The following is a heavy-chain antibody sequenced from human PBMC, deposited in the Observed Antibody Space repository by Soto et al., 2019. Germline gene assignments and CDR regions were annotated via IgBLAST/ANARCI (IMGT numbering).Heavy chain of an antibody. CDR3: ARGRIMVRGVIDY. CDR1: GGSFSGYY. D-gene: IGHD3-10*01. J-gene: IGHJ4*02. CDR2: INHSGST. Sequence: PSETLSLTCAGYGGSFSGYYWSWIRQPPGKGLEWIGEINHSGSTNYNPSLKSRVTISVDTSKNQFSLKLSSVTAADTAVYYCARGRIMVRGVIDYWGQGTLVTVSS. V-gene: IGHV4-34*01.